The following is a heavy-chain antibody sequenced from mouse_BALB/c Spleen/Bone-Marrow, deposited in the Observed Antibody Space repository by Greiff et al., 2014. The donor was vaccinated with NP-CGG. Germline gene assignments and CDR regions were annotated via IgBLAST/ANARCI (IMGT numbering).Heavy chain of an antibody. CDR1: GYSSTGYY. CDR2: IYPYNGVS. J-gene: IGHJ1*01. Sequence: VQLKESGPELVKPGASVKISCKASGYSSTGYYVHWVKQSHGNSLDWIGYIYPYNGVSSYNQKFKGKATLTVDKSSSTAYMELRSLTSDDSAVYYCESRGEYFDVWGAGTTVTVSS. V-gene: IGHV1-31*01. CDR3: ESRGEYFDV.